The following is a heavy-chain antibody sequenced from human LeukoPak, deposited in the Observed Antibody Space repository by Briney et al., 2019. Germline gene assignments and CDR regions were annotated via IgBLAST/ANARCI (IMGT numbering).Heavy chain of an antibody. D-gene: IGHD3-10*01. CDR1: GFTFSSYG. J-gene: IGHJ4*02. Sequence: GGSLRLSCAASGFTFSSYGMHWVRQAPGKGLEWVAFIRHDGSNKYYADSVKGRFTISRDNSKNRLYLQMNSLRAGDTAVYYCARTRYYYNSRSYGAPYYFDYWGQGTLVTVSS. CDR2: IRHDGSNK. V-gene: IGHV3-30*02. CDR3: ARTRYYYNSRSYGAPYYFDY.